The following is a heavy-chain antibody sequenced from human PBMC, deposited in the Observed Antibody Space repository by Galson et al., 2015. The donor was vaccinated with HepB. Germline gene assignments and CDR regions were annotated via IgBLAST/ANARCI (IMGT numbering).Heavy chain of an antibody. CDR1: GDTFKSHS. J-gene: IGHJ5*01. CDR2: ILPLFATT. Sequence: SVKVSCKASGDTFKSHSINWVRQAPGQGLEWMGGILPLFATTNYAQKFQGRVTITADEFSSTAYLELRSLTYEDTAIYYCARDGVPAAVRAWSETWGQGTLVTVSS. V-gene: IGHV1-69*13. D-gene: IGHD2-2*02. CDR3: ARDGVPAAVRAWSET.